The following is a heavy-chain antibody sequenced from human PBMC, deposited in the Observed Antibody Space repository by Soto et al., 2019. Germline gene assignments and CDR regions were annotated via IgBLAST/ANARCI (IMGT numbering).Heavy chain of an antibody. Sequence: GGSLRLSCAAAGFTFSSYGMHWVRQAPGKGLEWVAVIWYDGSNKYYADSVKGRFTISRDNSKNTLYLQMNSLRAEDTAVYYCARGQDRYCTNGVCSDFDYWGQGTLVTVSS. D-gene: IGHD2-8*01. CDR3: ARGQDRYCTNGVCSDFDY. CDR2: IWYDGSNK. CDR1: GFTFSSYG. V-gene: IGHV3-33*01. J-gene: IGHJ4*02.